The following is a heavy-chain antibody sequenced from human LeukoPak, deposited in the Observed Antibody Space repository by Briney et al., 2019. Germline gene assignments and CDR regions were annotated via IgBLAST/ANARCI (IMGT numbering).Heavy chain of an antibody. V-gene: IGHV3-7*01. CDR1: GFSFSNYW. D-gene: IGHD2-15*01. Sequence: GGSLRLSCVGSGFSFSNYWMAWVRQAPGKGPEWVANMKQDGSARHYADAVKGRFSISRDNDQNSVYLRMNRQRAEQAAVADCPRDVVGSLDYWGLGTLVTVSS. CDR3: PRDVVGSLDY. CDR2: MKQDGSAR. J-gene: IGHJ4*02.